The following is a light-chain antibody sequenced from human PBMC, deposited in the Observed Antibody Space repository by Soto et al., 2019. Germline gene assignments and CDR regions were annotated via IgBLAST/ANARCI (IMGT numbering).Light chain of an antibody. CDR2: EAS. Sequence: DIQVTKSPSTLSASVGDRAPITCRASQSIRYWLAWLQQKPGKAPRLLIYEASRLESGVPSRFSGSGSGTDFTLIISCLQYEDFVTYYCQQYYSYPRTFGQGTKVDIK. CDR3: QQYYSYPRT. V-gene: IGKV1-5*03. J-gene: IGKJ1*01. CDR1: QSIRYW.